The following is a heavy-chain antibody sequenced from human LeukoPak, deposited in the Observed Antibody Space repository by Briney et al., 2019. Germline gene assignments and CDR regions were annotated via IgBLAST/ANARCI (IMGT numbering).Heavy chain of an antibody. CDR3: ASPMGDDYVWGSSLY. Sequence: PSETLSLTCAVYGGSFSGYYWSWIRQPPGKGLEWIGEINHSGSTNYNPSLKSRVTISVDTSKNQFSLKLSSVTAADTAVYYCASPMGDDYVWGSSLYWGQGTLVTVSS. V-gene: IGHV4-34*01. CDR1: GGSFSGYY. J-gene: IGHJ4*02. D-gene: IGHD3-16*01. CDR2: INHSGST.